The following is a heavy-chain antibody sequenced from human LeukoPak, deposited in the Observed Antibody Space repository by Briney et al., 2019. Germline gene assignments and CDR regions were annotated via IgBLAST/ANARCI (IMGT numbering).Heavy chain of an antibody. D-gene: IGHD2-2*01. CDR3: ARLSAIVPVATYYYHSMDV. J-gene: IGHJ6*03. CDR2: IHYTGSS. CDR1: GAFISGYY. Sequence: SETLSLTCTVSGAFISGYYWSWIRQPPEKGLEWIGYIHYTGSSNYNPSLRSRVTISVDTSKMQFSLKLSSVTAADTAVYYCARLSAIVPVATYYYHSMDVWGKGTTVTVSS. V-gene: IGHV4-59*01.